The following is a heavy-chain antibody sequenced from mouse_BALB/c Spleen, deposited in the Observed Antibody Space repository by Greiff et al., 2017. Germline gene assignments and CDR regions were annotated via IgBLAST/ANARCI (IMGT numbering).Heavy chain of an antibody. CDR2: ISTYYGDA. Sequence: VMLVESGAELVRPGVSVKISCKGSGYTFTDYAMHWVKQSHAKSLEWIGVISTYYGDASYNQKFKGKATMTVDKSSSTAYMELARLTSEDSAIYYCARDYGSSYPLDYWGQGTTLTVSS. J-gene: IGHJ2*01. CDR1: GYTFTDYA. V-gene: IGHV1S137*01. CDR3: ARDYGSSYPLDY. D-gene: IGHD1-1*01.